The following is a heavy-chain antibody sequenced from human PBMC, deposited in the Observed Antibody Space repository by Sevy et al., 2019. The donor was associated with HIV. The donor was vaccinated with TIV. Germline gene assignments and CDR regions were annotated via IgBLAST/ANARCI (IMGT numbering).Heavy chain of an antibody. D-gene: IGHD3-3*01. Sequence: GESLKISCAASGFTFSSYGMHWVRQAPGKGLEWVAVISYDGSNKYYADSVKGRFTISRDNSKNTLYLQRNSLRAEDTAVYYCAKDQFLEWLSYFDYWGQGTLVTVSS. J-gene: IGHJ4*02. V-gene: IGHV3-30*18. CDR1: GFTFSSYG. CDR2: ISYDGSNK. CDR3: AKDQFLEWLSYFDY.